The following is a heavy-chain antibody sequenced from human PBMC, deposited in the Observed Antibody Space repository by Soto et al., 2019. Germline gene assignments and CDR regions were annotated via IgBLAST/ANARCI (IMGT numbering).Heavy chain of an antibody. CDR3: ARQPRKCLQLRYFDY. D-gene: IGHD5-12*01. Sequence: KTSETLSLTCTVSGGSISSSSYYWGWLRQPPGKGLEWIGRIYYSGSTYYNPSLKSRVTISVDTSKNQFSLKLSSVTAADTAVYYCARQPRKCLQLRYFDYWGQGTLVTVSS. CDR1: GGSISSSSYY. CDR2: IYYSGST. J-gene: IGHJ4*02. V-gene: IGHV4-39*01.